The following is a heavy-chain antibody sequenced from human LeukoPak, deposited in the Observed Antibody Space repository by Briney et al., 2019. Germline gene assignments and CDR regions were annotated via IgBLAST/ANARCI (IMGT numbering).Heavy chain of an antibody. J-gene: IGHJ3*02. Sequence: GGSLRLSCEASGFTVSSNYMSWVRQAPGKGLEWVSVIYSGGSTYYADSVKGRFTISRDNSKNTLYLQMNSLRAEDTAVYYCARDRRRGLFGLDAFDIWGQGTMVTVSS. V-gene: IGHV3-66*01. CDR2: IYSGGST. CDR1: GFTVSSNY. D-gene: IGHD3-10*02. CDR3: ARDRRRGLFGLDAFDI.